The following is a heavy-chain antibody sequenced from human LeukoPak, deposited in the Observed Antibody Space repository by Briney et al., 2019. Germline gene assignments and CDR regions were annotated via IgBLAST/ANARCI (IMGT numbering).Heavy chain of an antibody. D-gene: IGHD3-3*01. CDR2: IYYSGST. Sequence: PSDTLSLTCAVSGYSISSSNWWGWIRQPPGKGLEWIGYIYYSGSTYYNPSLKSRVTMSVDTSKNQFSLELSSVTAADTAVYYCARLGWSHFDYWGQGTLVTVSS. J-gene: IGHJ4*02. V-gene: IGHV4-28*01. CDR1: GYSISSSNW. CDR3: ARLGWSHFDY.